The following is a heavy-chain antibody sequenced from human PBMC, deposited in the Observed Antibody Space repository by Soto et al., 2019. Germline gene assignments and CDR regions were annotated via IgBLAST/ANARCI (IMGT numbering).Heavy chain of an antibody. D-gene: IGHD3-10*01. V-gene: IGHV1-8*01. CDR3: ARGSGSGPDFYYSTMDM. CDR2: MNPNSGNT. J-gene: IGHJ6*03. Sequence: ASVKVSCKASGYTFTSYDINWVRQATGQGLEWMGWMNPNSGNTGYAQKFQGRVTMTRNTSISTAYMELSSLRSEDTAVYYCARGSGSGPDFYYSTMDMWGKGTTVTXSS. CDR1: GYTFTSYD.